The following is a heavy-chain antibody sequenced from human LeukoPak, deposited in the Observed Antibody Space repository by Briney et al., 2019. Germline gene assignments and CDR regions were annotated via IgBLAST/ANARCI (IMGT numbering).Heavy chain of an antibody. Sequence: GGSLRLSCAASGFTFSSYAMSWVRQAPGKGLEWVANIKQDGSEKYYVDSVKGRFTISRDNAKNSLYLQMNSLRAEDTAVYYCARERSWNDDAFDIWGQGTMVTVSS. J-gene: IGHJ3*02. D-gene: IGHD1-1*01. CDR1: GFTFSSYA. V-gene: IGHV3-7*01. CDR3: ARERSWNDDAFDI. CDR2: IKQDGSEK.